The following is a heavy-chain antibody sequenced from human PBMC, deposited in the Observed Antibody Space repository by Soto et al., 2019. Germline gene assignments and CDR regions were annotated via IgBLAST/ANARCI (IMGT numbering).Heavy chain of an antibody. J-gene: IGHJ6*02. CDR2: ISGYNGNT. V-gene: IGHV1-18*01. CDR1: GYTFTNYG. CDR3: AREGQAPYYYYGMDV. Sequence: QVQVVQSGDEVKKPGASVKVSCKASGYTFTNYGFSWERQAPGQGLEWMGWISGYNGNTKYAEKFQGRVTMTTDTSTSTAHMELRSLRSDDTAVYYCAREGQAPYYYYGMDVWGQGTAVTVS.